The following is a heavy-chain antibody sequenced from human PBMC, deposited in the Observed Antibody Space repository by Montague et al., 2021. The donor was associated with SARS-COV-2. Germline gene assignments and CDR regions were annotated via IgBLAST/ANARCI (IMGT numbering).Heavy chain of an antibody. CDR1: GGSISSSNYY. CDR2: IYDSGST. Sequence: SETLSLTCTVSGGSISSSNYYWDWIRQPPGKGLEWIGSIYDSGSTYYNPSLKSRVTISVDTSKNHFSLKLNSVTAADTAVYYCARRGRQHLPVATTMGGFDAWGQGTMVTVSS. CDR3: ARRGRQHLPVATTMGGFDA. D-gene: IGHD5-12*01. J-gene: IGHJ3*01. V-gene: IGHV4-39*02.